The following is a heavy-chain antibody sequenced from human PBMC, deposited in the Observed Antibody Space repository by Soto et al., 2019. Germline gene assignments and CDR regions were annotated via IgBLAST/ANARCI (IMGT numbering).Heavy chain of an antibody. CDR1: GFTFSSYA. CDR2: ISYDGSNK. V-gene: IGHV3-30-3*01. CDR3: VRDFDY. J-gene: IGHJ4*02. Sequence: QVQLVESGGGVVQPGRSLRLSCAASGFTFSSYAMHWVRQAPGKGLEWVAVISYDGSNKYYADSVKGRFTISRDNSKNTLYLHMNSLRAEDTAVYYTVRDFDYWGQGTLVTVSS.